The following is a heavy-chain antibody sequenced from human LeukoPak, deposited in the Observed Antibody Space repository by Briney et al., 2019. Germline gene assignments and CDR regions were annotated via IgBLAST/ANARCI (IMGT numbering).Heavy chain of an antibody. V-gene: IGHV3-30*04. CDR2: ISYDGSYQ. CDR3: ARERRRDGYNYKDY. Sequence: GGSLRLSCAVSGFTLSAYGMHWVRQAPGKGLEWVAVISYDGSYQAYADSVKGRFTVSRDSSKNTLYLQLNSLRPEDTGLYYCARERRRDGYNYKDYWGQGTQVSVS. D-gene: IGHD5-24*01. CDR1: GFTLSAYG. J-gene: IGHJ4*02.